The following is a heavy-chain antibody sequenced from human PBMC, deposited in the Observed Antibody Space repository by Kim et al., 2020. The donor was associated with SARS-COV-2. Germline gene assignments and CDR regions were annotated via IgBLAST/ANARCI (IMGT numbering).Heavy chain of an antibody. D-gene: IGHD6-13*01. Sequence: SETLSLTCAVSGDSISSNNWWSLLRQPPGKGLEWIGEISHSGNVNYNPSIKSRVTILLDRSKNEFSLQLRSVTAADTAVYFCAREYSNSSSSPFDSWGQGTRVTVSS. V-gene: IGHV4-4*02. CDR3: AREYSNSSSSPFDS. CDR2: ISHSGNV. J-gene: IGHJ4*02. CDR1: GDSISSNNW.